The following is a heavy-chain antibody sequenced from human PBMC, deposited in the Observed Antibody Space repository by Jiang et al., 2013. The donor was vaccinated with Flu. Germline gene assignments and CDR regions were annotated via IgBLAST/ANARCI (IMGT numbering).Heavy chain of an antibody. CDR3: TRGYYGSGSYYFDH. CDR1: GFTFGDYA. Sequence: VQLVESGGDLVQPGRSLRLSCTASGFTFGDYAMSWFRQAPGKGLEWVGFIRSKTYGGTTEYAASVKGRFTISRDDSKSIAYLQMNSLKTEDTAVYHCTRGYYGSGSYYFDHWGQGTLVTVSS. V-gene: IGHV3-49*03. CDR2: IRSKTYGGTT. D-gene: IGHD3-10*01. J-gene: IGHJ4*02.